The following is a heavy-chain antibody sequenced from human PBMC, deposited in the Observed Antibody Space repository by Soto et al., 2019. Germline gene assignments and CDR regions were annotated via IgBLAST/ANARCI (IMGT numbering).Heavy chain of an antibody. J-gene: IGHJ1*01. Sequence: ASVKFSGKASGYTFTSDTIHWVRQAPGQRLGWMGWITAGNGNTTFSPRFQGSVTIARDASASTAYMELSGLRSEATAVYYCAGAASTFLEWYSRSTLHHWGQGTAVSVSS. CDR2: ITAGNGNT. CDR1: GYTFTSDT. CDR3: AGAASTFLEWYSRSTLHH. D-gene: IGHD3-3*01. V-gene: IGHV1-3*01.